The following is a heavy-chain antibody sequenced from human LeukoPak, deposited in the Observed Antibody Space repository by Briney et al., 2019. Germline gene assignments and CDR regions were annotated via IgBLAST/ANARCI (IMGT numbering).Heavy chain of an antibody. V-gene: IGHV1-24*01. CDR1: GYTLTELS. CDR2: FDPEDGET. D-gene: IGHD5-18*01. J-gene: IGHJ4*02. Sequence: ASVKVSCKVSGYTLTELSMHWVRQAPGKGLEWMGGFDPEDGETIYAQKFQGRVTMTEDTSPDTAYMELSSLRSEDTAVYYCAHVPYTAMVDDYWGQGTLVTVSS. CDR3: AHVPYTAMVDDY.